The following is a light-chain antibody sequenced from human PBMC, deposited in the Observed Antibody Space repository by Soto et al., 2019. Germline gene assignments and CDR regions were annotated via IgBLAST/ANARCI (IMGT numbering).Light chain of an antibody. J-gene: IGKJ4*01. V-gene: IGKV1-39*01. CDR3: QKSYTPPRT. CDR1: QYISTY. CDR2: SAS. Sequence: DIQMTQSPSSLSASVGDRVTITCRASQYISTYLNWYRQKSGKAPEVLIYSASTLQSGVPSRFSGGVSGTDFTLTIIGLQSEDFAIYYFQKSYTPPRTFGAGTKGEIK.